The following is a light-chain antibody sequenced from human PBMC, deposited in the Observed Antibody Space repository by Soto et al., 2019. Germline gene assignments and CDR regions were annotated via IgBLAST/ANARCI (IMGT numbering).Light chain of an antibody. CDR2: DVS. CDR3: CSYARTYRLMI. V-gene: IGLV2-11*01. CDR1: YSDIGSYND. J-gene: IGLJ2*01. Sequence: SVLTQPRSVSGSPGQSVTISCTGTYSDIGSYNDVSWYQHHPAKAPRLMIFDVSQRPSGVPDRFSGSKSGNTASLTISGLQTEDEADYYCCSYARTYRLMIFGEGTKLTVL.